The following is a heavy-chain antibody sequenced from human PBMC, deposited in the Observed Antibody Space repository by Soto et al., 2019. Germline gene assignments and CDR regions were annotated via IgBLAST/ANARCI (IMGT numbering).Heavy chain of an antibody. D-gene: IGHD3-10*01. Sequence: QMQLVQSGAEVKKPGSSVKVSCKASGGTFSSYAISWVRQAPGQGLEWMGGIIPIFGTANYAQKFQGRVTITADESTSTAYMELSSLRSEDTAVYYCARDLRRYYYGSGSPNWFDPWGQGTLVTVSS. J-gene: IGHJ5*02. CDR3: ARDLRRYYYGSGSPNWFDP. CDR2: IIPIFGTA. CDR1: GGTFSSYA. V-gene: IGHV1-69*01.